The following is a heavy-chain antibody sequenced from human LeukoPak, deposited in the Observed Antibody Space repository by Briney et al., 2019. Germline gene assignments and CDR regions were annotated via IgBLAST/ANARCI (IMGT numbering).Heavy chain of an antibody. V-gene: IGHV4-39*07. D-gene: IGHD4-17*01. CDR1: GGSMSSSSYY. Sequence: SETLSLTCTVSGGSMSSSSYYWGWIRQPPGKGLEWVGSIYYSESTYQNPSLKSRVTISVDTSKNQFSLKLSSVTAADTAVYYCARIPTVTFFDYWGQGTLVTVSS. CDR3: ARIPTVTFFDY. J-gene: IGHJ4*02. CDR2: IYYSEST.